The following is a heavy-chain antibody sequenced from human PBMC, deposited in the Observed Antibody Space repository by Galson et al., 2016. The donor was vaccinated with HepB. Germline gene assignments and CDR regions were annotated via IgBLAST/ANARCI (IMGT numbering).Heavy chain of an antibody. CDR1: GYDFTSYF. CDR3: ARGYYDSVY. V-gene: IGHV1-46*01. CDR2: INPIGDDT. D-gene: IGHD3-22*01. Sequence: SVKVSCQASGYDFTSYFIHWVRQAPGHGLEWMGIINPIGDDTNYAQKFQGRVTMTSDTSTSTVYMELSGLRFADTAVYYCARGYYDSVYWGQGTLVTVSS. J-gene: IGHJ4*02.